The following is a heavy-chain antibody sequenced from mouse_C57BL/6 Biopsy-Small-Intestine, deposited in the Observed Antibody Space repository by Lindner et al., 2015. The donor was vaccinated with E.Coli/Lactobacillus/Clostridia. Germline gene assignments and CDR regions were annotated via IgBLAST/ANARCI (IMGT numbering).Heavy chain of an antibody. V-gene: IGHV1-84*02. CDR1: GYTFTSHA. D-gene: IGHD1-1*02. CDR3: ARDGGAWRTAGVGGGYDYQYRYMDV. J-gene: IGHJ1*03. CDR2: VNAGNGDT. Sequence: SVKVSCKASGYTFTSHAINWIRQAPGQRLEWMGSVNAGNGDTKFSQAFQGGLHLSYDTSATTAYMELANLRPDDTAIYYCARDGGAWRTAGVGGGYDYQYRYMDVWATGTTVTVSS.